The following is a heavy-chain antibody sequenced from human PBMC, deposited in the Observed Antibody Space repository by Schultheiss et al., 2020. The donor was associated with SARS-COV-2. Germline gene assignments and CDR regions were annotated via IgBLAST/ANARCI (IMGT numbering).Heavy chain of an antibody. V-gene: IGHV4-61*08. CDR3: AREYPRPENWFDP. CDR2: IYYSGST. J-gene: IGHJ5*02. CDR1: GGSISSGGYY. Sequence: SETLSLTCTVSGGSISSGGYYWSWIRQHPGKGLEWIGYIYYSGSTNYNPSLKSRVTISVDTSKNQFSLKLSSVTAADTAVYYCAREYPRPENWFDPWGQGTLVTVSS.